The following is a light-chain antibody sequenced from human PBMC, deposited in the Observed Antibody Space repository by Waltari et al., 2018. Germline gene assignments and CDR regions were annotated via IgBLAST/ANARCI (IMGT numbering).Light chain of an antibody. CDR3: CSYAGSYTFVV. V-gene: IGLV2-11*01. CDR1: SSVSGGYNY. Sequence: QSALTQPRSVSGSPGQSVTISCTGTSSVSGGYNYVSWYQQHPGKAPKLMIDDVSKRPSGVPDRFSGSKSGNTASLTISGLQAEDEADYYCCSYAGSYTFVVFGGGTKLTVL. J-gene: IGLJ2*01. CDR2: DVS.